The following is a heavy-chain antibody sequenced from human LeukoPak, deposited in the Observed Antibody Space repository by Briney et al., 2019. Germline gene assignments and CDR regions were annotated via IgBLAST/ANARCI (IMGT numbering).Heavy chain of an antibody. CDR1: GFTFSSYE. V-gene: IGHV3-48*03. CDR2: ISSSGSTI. J-gene: IGHJ5*02. Sequence: GGSLRLSCAASGFTFSSYEMHWVRQAPGKGLEWVSYISSSGSTIYYADSVKGRFTISRDNSKNTLYLQMNSLRAEDTAIYYCAKENWYLYNNNWYKTWFDPWGQGTLVTVSS. CDR3: AKENWYLYNNNWYKTWFDP. D-gene: IGHD6-13*01.